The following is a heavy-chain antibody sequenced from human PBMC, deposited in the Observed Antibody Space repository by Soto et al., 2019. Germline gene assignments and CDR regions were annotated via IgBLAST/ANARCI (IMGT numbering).Heavy chain of an antibody. J-gene: IGHJ4*02. Sequence: EVQLLDSGGGLVQPGGSLRLSCVASGFTFSSYAMSWVRQAQGKGLEWVSGISGSGGSTYHADSVKGRFTISRDNSKNTLYLQKNSLRAEDTAVYYCAKYRKSGSGWYWDYWGQGSLVTVSS. CDR1: GFTFSSYA. D-gene: IGHD6-19*01. CDR2: ISGSGGST. V-gene: IGHV3-23*01. CDR3: AKYRKSGSGWYWDY.